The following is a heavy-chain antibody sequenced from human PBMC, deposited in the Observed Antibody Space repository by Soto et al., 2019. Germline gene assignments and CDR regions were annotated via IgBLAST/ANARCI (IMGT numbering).Heavy chain of an antibody. CDR3: ARGPTPPYSNPFDFDY. CDR1: GGTFSSYA. J-gene: IGHJ4*02. Sequence: SVKVSCKASGGTFSSYAISWVRQAPGQGLEWMGGIIPIFGTANYAQKFQGRVTITADESTSTAYMELSSLRSEDTAVYYCARGPTPPYSNPFDFDYWGQGTLVTVSS. CDR2: IIPIFGTA. D-gene: IGHD4-4*01. V-gene: IGHV1-69*13.